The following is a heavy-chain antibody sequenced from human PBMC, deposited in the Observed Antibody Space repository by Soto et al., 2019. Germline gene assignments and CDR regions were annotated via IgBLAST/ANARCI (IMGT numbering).Heavy chain of an antibody. CDR3: THHGYYSYGMDV. V-gene: IGHV2-5*02. Sequence: SGPTLVNPTQTLTLTCTFSGFSLSTRGLGVGWIRQPPGKALEWLALIFWDDDKRYSPSLKSRLSITKGTSKNQVVLTMTNMDPVDAATYYCTHHGYYSYGMDVWGQGT. J-gene: IGHJ6*02. CDR2: IFWDDDK. CDR1: GFSLSTRGLG.